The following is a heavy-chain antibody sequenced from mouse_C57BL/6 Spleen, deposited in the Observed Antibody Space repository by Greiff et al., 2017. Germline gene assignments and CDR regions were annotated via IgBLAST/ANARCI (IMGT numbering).Heavy chain of an antibody. V-gene: IGHV1-15*01. CDR3: TRGDYGSSRGY. CDR1: GYTFTDYE. D-gene: IGHD1-1*01. CDR2: IDPEPGGT. Sequence: QVQLQQSGAELVRPGASVTLSCKASGYTFTDYEMHWVKQTPVHGLEWVGAIDPEPGGTAYNQKVKGKAILTADKSSSKAYMELRSLTSEDSAVYYCTRGDYGSSRGYWGQGTTLTVSS. J-gene: IGHJ2*01.